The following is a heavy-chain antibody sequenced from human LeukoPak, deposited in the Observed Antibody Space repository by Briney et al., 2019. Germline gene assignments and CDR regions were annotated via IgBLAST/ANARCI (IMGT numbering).Heavy chain of an antibody. J-gene: IGHJ5*02. CDR1: GGSISSSNFY. Sequence: PSETLSLTCTVSGGSISSSNFYWGWVRQPPGKGLEWIGSVYYSGSTYSNPSLKSRVTISVDMSKNQFSLKLSSVTAADTAIYYCARVTSYYTSGSGENWFDPWGQGTLVTVSS. CDR3: ARVTSYYTSGSGENWFDP. D-gene: IGHD3-10*01. CDR2: VYYSGST. V-gene: IGHV4-39*07.